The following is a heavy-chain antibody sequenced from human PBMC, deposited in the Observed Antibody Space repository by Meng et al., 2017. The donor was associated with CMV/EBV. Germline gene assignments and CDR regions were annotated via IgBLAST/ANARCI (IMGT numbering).Heavy chain of an antibody. Sequence: QITLTESGPTLVKPTQALTLTCTFSGFSLSTSGVGVGWIRQAPGKALEWLALIYWDDDKRYSPSLKSRLTITKDTSKNQVVLTMTNMDPVDTATYYCARIAAAGRFDYWGQGTLVTVSS. J-gene: IGHJ4*02. CDR2: IYWDDDK. CDR1: GFSLSTSGVG. V-gene: IGHV2-5*02. D-gene: IGHD6-13*01. CDR3: ARIAAAGRFDY.